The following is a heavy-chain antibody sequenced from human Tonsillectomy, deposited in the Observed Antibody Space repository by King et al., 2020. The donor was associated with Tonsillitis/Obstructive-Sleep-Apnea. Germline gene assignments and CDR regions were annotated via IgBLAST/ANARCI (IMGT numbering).Heavy chain of an antibody. J-gene: IGHJ6*02. D-gene: IGHD2-15*01. CDR2: ISGSGNST. CDR1: GFTFSTYG. V-gene: IGHV3-23*04. Sequence: VQLVESGGGLVQPGGSLRLSCAASGFTFSTYGMSWVRQAPGKGPEWVSVISGSGNSTYYSDSVKGRFTISRDNSKNTLYLQMNSLRTEDTAVYYCAKDNRGGRYCSGHSCPTFGMDVWGQGTTVTVSS. CDR3: AKDNRGGRYCSGHSCPTFGMDV.